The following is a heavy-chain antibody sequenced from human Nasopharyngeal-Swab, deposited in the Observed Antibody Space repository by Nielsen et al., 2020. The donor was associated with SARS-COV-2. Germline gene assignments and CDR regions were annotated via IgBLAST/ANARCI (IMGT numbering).Heavy chain of an antibody. J-gene: IGHJ4*02. Sequence: GSLRLSCTVSGGSISSYYWSWIRQPPGKGLEWIGYIYYSGSTNYNPSLKSRVTISVDTSKNQFSLKLSSVTAADTAVYYCARGNGYYDSSGYSDYWGQGTLVTVSS. CDR1: GGSISSYY. CDR3: ARGNGYYDSSGYSDY. CDR2: IYYSGST. D-gene: IGHD3-22*01. V-gene: IGHV4-59*13.